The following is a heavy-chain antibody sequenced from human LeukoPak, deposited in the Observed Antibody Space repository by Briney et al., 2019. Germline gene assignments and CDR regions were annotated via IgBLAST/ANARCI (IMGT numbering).Heavy chain of an antibody. CDR2: IDWDDDI. J-gene: IGHJ4*02. CDR3: ARMTQDSRGLFEY. D-gene: IGHD3-22*01. CDR1: GFSLSTSGMR. Sequence: SGPALVKPTQTLTLTCTFSGFSLSTSGMRVNWIRQPPGKALEWLARIDWDDDIFYSTSLKTRLTISKDTSKNQVVLTMTNMDPVDTATYYCARMTQDSRGLFEYWGQGTLVTVSS. V-gene: IGHV2-70*04.